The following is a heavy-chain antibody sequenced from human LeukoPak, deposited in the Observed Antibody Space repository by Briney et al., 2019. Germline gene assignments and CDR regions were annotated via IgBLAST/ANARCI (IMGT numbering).Heavy chain of an antibody. Sequence: NASQTLFLTCTVSGGSIISGDYYWSWIRQPPGKGLEWIGYIYYSGRTGYNPSLKSGVSISDDTSKNQFSLKLSSVTAADTAVYYCARALRIAVAGNADPFDYWGQGTLVTVSS. CDR3: ARALRIAVAGNADPFDY. D-gene: IGHD6-19*01. CDR2: IYYSGRT. CDR1: GGSIISGDYY. V-gene: IGHV4-30-4*08. J-gene: IGHJ4*02.